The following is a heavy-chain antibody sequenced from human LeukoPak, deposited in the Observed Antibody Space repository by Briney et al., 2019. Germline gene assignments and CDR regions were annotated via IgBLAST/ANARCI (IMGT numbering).Heavy chain of an antibody. V-gene: IGHV3-23*01. CDR1: GFTFSSYA. CDR3: AKDYCSGGSCYSDAFDI. J-gene: IGHJ3*02. D-gene: IGHD2-15*01. Sequence: GGSLRLSCAASGFTFSSYAMSWVRQAPGKGLEWVSAVSGSGGSTYYADSVKGRFTISRDNSKNTLYLQMNSLRAEDTAVYYCAKDYCSGGSCYSDAFDIWGQGTMVTVSS. CDR2: VSGSGGST.